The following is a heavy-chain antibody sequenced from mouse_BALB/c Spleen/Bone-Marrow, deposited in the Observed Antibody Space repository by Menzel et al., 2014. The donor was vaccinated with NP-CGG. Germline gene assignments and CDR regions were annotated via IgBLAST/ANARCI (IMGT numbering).Heavy chain of an antibody. J-gene: IGHJ2*02. V-gene: IGHV1-69*02. CDR3: ARGRTTVVSDY. D-gene: IGHD1-1*01. CDR1: GYTFTNYW. Sequence: QVQLQQSGAEVVKPGASVKVSCKASGYTFTNYWMQWVKQRPGQGLEWIGEIEPSDSYTNYNQDFKGKATLTVDKSSSTVYMQLSSLTSEDSAVYYCARGRTTVVSDYWGQGTSLTVSS. CDR2: IEPSDSYT.